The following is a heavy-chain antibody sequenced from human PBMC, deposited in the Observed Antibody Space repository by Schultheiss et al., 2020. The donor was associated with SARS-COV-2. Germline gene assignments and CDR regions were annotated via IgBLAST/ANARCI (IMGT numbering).Heavy chain of an antibody. Sequence: GGSLRLSCAASGFTFSSYGMHWVRQAPGKGLEYVSAISSNGGSTYYADSVKGRFTISRDNSKNTLYLQMNSLRAEDTAVYYCASDQYYDFWSGWPTVDYWGQGTLVTVSS. CDR3: ASDQYYDFWSGWPTVDY. V-gene: IGHV3-64*02. J-gene: IGHJ4*02. D-gene: IGHD3-3*01. CDR2: ISSNGGST. CDR1: GFTFSSYG.